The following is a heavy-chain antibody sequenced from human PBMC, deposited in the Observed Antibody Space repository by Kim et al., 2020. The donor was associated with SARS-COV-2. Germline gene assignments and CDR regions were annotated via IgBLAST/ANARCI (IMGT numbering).Heavy chain of an antibody. CDR3: ARPIHTGYDSSGYYTWYFDY. CDR2: IYYSGST. D-gene: IGHD3-22*01. J-gene: IGHJ4*02. Sequence: SETLSLTCTVSGGSISSSSYYWGWIRQPPGKGLEWIGSIYYSGSTYYNPSLKSRVTISVDTSKNQFSLKLSSVTAADTAVYYCARPIHTGYDSSGYYTWYFDYWGQGTLVTVSS. CDR1: GGSISSSSYY. V-gene: IGHV4-39*01.